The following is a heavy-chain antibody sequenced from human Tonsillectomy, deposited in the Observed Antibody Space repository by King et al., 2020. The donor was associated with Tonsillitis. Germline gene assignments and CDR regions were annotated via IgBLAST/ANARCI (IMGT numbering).Heavy chain of an antibody. V-gene: IGHV3-23*04. CDR1: GFTFSSYA. CDR3: AKEIVGATTWYYGMDV. D-gene: IGHD1-26*01. J-gene: IGHJ6*02. CDR2: ISGSGGST. Sequence: QLVQSGGGLVQPGGSLRLSCAASGFTFSSYAMSWVRQAPGKGLEWVSAISGSGGSTYYADSVKGRFTISRDNSKNTLYLQMNSRRADDTAVYYCAKEIVGATTWYYGMDVWGQGTTVTVSS.